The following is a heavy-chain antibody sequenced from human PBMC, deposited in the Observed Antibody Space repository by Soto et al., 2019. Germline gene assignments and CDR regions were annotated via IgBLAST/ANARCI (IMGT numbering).Heavy chain of an antibody. CDR2: IKSSSDGGTT. J-gene: IGHJ3*02. CDR1: GFTFTNAW. D-gene: IGHD3-22*01. CDR3: TTGEAYDSSDYYPDAFDI. Sequence: PGGSLRLSCAASGFTFTNAWMNWVRQAPGKGLEWVGRIKSSSDGGTTHYAAPVKGRFSISRDDSRNTLFLQMNSLKTEDTAVYYCTTGEAYDSSDYYPDAFDIWGQGTMVTVSS. V-gene: IGHV3-15*07.